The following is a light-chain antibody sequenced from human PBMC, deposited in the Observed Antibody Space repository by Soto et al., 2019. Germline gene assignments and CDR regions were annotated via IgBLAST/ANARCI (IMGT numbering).Light chain of an antibody. V-gene: IGLV2-14*01. CDR2: DVS. Sequence: QSALTQPASMSGSPGQSITISCTGTSSDVGGYNYVSWYQRHPGKAPKLMIYDVSNRPSGVSNRFSGPKSGNTASLTISGLQAEDEADYYCSSYTSRSTVVFGGGTKLTVL. CDR3: SSYTSRSTVV. CDR1: SSDVGGYNY. J-gene: IGLJ2*01.